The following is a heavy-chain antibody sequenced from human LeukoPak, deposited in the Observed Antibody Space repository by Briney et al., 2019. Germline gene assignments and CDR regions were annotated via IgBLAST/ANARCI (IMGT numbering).Heavy chain of an antibody. Sequence: PGGSLRLSCAASGFTFSSYGMHWVRQAPGKGLEWVASIRYDGFNKYYADSLKGRFTISRDNSKNTLYLQVNSLRAEDTAVYYCAKKTIVGATVDAFDIWGQGTMVIVSS. V-gene: IGHV3-30*02. CDR1: GFTFSSYG. CDR3: AKKTIVGATVDAFDI. CDR2: IRYDGFNK. D-gene: IGHD1-26*01. J-gene: IGHJ3*02.